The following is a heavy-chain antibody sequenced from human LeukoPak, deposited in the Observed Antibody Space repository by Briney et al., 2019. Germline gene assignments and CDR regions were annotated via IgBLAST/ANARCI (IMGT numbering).Heavy chain of an antibody. V-gene: IGHV4-39*07. CDR1: GGSISSSSYY. D-gene: IGHD1-7*01. CDR2: IYYSGST. J-gene: IGHJ4*02. CDR3: ARDPKLELYDY. Sequence: PSETLSLTCTVSGGSISSSSYYWGWIRQPPGKGLEWIGSIYYSGSTYYNPSLKSRVTISVDTSKNQFSLKLSSVTAADTAVYYCARDPKLELYDYWGQGTLVTVSS.